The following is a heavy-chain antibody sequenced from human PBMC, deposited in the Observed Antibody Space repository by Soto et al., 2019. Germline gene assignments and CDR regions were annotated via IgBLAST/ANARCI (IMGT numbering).Heavy chain of an antibody. Sequence: PSETLSLTCTVSGGSVSSGSYYWSWIRQPPGKGLEWIGDINHSGSTNYNPSLKSRVTISVDTSKNQFSLKLSSVTAADTAVYYCARGVTVTTDYFDYWGQGTLVTVS. V-gene: IGHV4-61*01. CDR2: INHSGST. D-gene: IGHD4-17*01. CDR3: ARGVTVTTDYFDY. J-gene: IGHJ4*02. CDR1: GGSVSSGSYY.